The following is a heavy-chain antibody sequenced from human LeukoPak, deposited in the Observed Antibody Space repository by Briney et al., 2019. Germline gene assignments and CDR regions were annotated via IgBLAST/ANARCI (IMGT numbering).Heavy chain of an antibody. CDR2: IYYSGST. CDR3: ARHYWYFDL. J-gene: IGHJ2*01. Sequence: SETLSLTCTVSGGSISRYYWSWIRQPPGKGLEWIGYIYYSGSTNYNPSLESRVTISVDTSKNQFSLKLSSVTAADTAVYYCARHYWYFDLWGRGTLVTVSS. CDR1: GGSISRYY. V-gene: IGHV4-59*01.